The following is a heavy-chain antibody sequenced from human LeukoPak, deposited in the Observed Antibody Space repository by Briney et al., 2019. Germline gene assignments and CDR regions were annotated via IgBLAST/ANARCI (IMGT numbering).Heavy chain of an antibody. D-gene: IGHD3-3*01. CDR3: AKVRPYYDFWSGYLF. J-gene: IGHJ4*02. Sequence: PGGSLRLSCAASGFTFSSYGMHWVRQAPGKGLEWVAVISYDGSNKYYADSVKGRFTISRDNSKNTLYLQMNSLRAEDTAVYYCAKVRPYYDFWSGYLFWGQGTLVTVSS. CDR1: GFTFSSYG. CDR2: ISYDGSNK. V-gene: IGHV3-30*18.